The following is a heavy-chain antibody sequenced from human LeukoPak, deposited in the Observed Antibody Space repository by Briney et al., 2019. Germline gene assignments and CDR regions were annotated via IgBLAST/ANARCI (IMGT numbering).Heavy chain of an antibody. CDR1: GFTFSSYS. CDR3: AREDASSWDY. J-gene: IGHJ4*02. Sequence: GGSLRLSCAASGFTFSSYSMNWVRQAPGKGLEWVSSISSNSRYIYYADSLKGRFTISRDNAKNSLYLQMNSLRAEDTAVYYCAREDASSWDYWGQGILVTVSS. CDR2: ISSNSRYI. V-gene: IGHV3-21*01. D-gene: IGHD6-13*01.